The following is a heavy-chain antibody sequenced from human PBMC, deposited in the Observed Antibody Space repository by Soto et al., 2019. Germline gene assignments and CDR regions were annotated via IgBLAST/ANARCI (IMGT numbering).Heavy chain of an antibody. V-gene: IGHV3-33*01. CDR2: IWHDGSNK. D-gene: IGHD1-7*01. CDR1: GFTFSTYG. J-gene: IGHJ5*02. Sequence: QVQLVESGGGVAQPGRSLRLSCAASGFTFSTYGMHWVRQAPGKGLEWVAVIWHDGSNKYYADSVKGRFTISRDNSKNTRYLQMNSLRAEDTAVYDCARDREAGTTSLFDPWGQGTLVTVSS. CDR3: ARDREAGTTSLFDP.